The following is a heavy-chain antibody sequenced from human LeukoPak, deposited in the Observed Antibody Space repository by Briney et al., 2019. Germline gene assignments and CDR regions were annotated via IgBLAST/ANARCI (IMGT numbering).Heavy chain of an antibody. V-gene: IGHV1-69*04. CDR3: ATTNDGGGYQWGDFFDF. Sequence: WASVKVSCKASGGTFNSHAISWVRQAPGQGLEYMGRIIPNLGTTNRAQNFQDRVTLTADKSTNTAYMELTSLTSDDTAVYYCATTNDGGGYQWGDFFDFWGQGTLVTVSS. J-gene: IGHJ4*02. D-gene: IGHD3-22*01. CDR1: GGTFNSHA. CDR2: IIPNLGTT.